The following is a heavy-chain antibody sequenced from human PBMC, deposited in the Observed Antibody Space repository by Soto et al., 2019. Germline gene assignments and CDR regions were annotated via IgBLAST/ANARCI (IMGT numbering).Heavy chain of an antibody. CDR1: GGSISSYY. CDR3: AKSRRNYCSDGGCHFGWLDP. J-gene: IGHJ5*02. V-gene: IGHV4-59*01. CDR2: VYHSGST. Sequence: QVQLQESGPGLVNPSETLSLTCNVSGGSISSYYWTWMRQPPGKGLEWIGYVYHSGSTRYNPSLTGRVSMSADTSNTQFSLRLPAVNTADTAVDYCAKSRRNYCSDGGCHFGWLDPWGQGRLVIVSP. D-gene: IGHD2-15*01.